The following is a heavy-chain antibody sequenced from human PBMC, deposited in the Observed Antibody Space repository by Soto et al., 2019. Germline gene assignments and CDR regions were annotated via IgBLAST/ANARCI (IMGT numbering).Heavy chain of an antibody. V-gene: IGHV4-30-2*01. CDR1: GVSITSGGYS. Sequence: QLQLQESGSGLVKPSQTLSLTCAVSGVSITSGGYSWSWIRQPPGKGLEWIGYIYHSGSTYYNPSLKSRGTISLYTSKNQFSLKLSSVTAADTAVDYSARRAVTTSSYFDPWGQGTLVTVSS. CDR3: ARRAVTTSSYFDP. D-gene: IGHD4-4*01. CDR2: IYHSGST. J-gene: IGHJ5*02.